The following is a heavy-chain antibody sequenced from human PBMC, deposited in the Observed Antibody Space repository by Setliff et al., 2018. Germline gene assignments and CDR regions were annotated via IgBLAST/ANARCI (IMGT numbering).Heavy chain of an antibody. CDR2: ISYDGSNK. D-gene: IGHD6-19*01. CDR1: GFTFSSYA. Sequence: GGSLRLSCAASGFTFSSYAMHWVRQAPGKGLEWVAVISYDGSNKYYADSVKGRFTISRDNSKNTLYLQVNSLRAEDTAVYYCARGEDYSSGWHLSYFDYWGQGTLVTVS. J-gene: IGHJ4*02. V-gene: IGHV3-30-3*01. CDR3: ARGEDYSSGWHLSYFDY.